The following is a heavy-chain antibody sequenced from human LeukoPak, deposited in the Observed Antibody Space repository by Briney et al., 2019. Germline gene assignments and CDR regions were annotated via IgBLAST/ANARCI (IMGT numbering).Heavy chain of an antibody. J-gene: IGHJ4*02. V-gene: IGHV4-39*07. D-gene: IGHD5-18*01. CDR2: IYYSGST. Sequence: KASETLSLTCTVSGGSISSSSYYWGWIRQPPGQGLEYIGSIYYSGSTYYNPSLKSRVTISVDTSKNQFSLKLSSVTAADTAVYYCARDINSYGYFAFDYWGQGTLVTVSS. CDR3: ARDINSYGYFAFDY. CDR1: GGSISSSSYY.